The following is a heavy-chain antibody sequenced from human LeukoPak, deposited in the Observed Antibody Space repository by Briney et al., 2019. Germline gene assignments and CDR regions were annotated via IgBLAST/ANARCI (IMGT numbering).Heavy chain of an antibody. CDR2: IRSKANSYAT. CDR3: QIRAGTAQVADY. V-gene: IGHV3-73*01. J-gene: IGHJ4*02. D-gene: IGHD6-13*01. CDR1: GFTFSGSA. Sequence: PGGSLRLSCAASGFTFSGSAMHWVRQASGKGLEWVGRIRSKANSYATAYAASVKGRFTISRDDSKNTAYLQMNSLKTEDTAVYYCQIRAGTAQVADYWGQGTLVTVSS.